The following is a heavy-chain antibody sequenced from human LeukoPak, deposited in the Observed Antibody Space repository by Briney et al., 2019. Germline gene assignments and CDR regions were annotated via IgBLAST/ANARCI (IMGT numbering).Heavy chain of an antibody. V-gene: IGHV3-7*03. J-gene: IGHJ6*04. D-gene: IGHD2-2*02. CDR1: GFTFRAHW. CDR3: ARDGYNYAMDV. Sequence: GGSLGLSCTASGFTFRAHWMTWVRQAPGKGLEWVANINHDGTEKNSIDSVKGRFTISRDNTKNSLYLQMNSLGAEDAAVYFCARDGYNYAMDVWGKGTTVTVSS. CDR2: INHDGTEK.